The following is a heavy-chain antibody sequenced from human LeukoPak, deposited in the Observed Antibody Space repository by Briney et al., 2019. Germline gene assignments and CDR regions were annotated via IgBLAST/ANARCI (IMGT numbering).Heavy chain of an antibody. Sequence: SETLSLTCTVSGGSISSYYWSWIRQPAGKGLEWIGRLHTSGSTNYNPSLKSRVTMSVDTSKNQFSLKLSSVTAADTALYYCARDRGTWNDDGFDYWGQGTLVTVSS. J-gene: IGHJ4*02. V-gene: IGHV4-4*07. CDR1: GGSISSYY. CDR3: ARDRGTWNDDGFDY. D-gene: IGHD1-1*01. CDR2: LHTSGST.